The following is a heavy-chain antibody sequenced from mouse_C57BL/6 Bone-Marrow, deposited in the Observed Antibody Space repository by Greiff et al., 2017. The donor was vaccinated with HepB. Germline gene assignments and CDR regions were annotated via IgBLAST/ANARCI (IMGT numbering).Heavy chain of an antibody. CDR1: GYTFTSYW. J-gene: IGHJ2*01. CDR3: GRWGYYGSNY. V-gene: IGHV1-69*01. Sequence: VQLQQPGAELVMPGASVKLSCKASGYTFTSYWMHWVKQRPGQGLEWIGEIDPSDSYTNYNQKFKGKSTLTVDKSSSTAYMQLSSLTSEDYAVYYCGRWGYYGSNYWGQGTTLTVSS. CDR2: IDPSDSYT. D-gene: IGHD1-1*01.